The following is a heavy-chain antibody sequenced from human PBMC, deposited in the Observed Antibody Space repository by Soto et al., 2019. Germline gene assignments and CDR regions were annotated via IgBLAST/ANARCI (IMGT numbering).Heavy chain of an antibody. V-gene: IGHV4-61*05. D-gene: IGHD6-6*01. Sequence: SETLSLTCTVSGGSISSSSYYWGWIRQPPGKGLEWIGYIYYSGSTNYNPSLKSRVTISVDTSKNQFSLKLSSVTAADTAVYYCARLGEQLSTYYYYYYMDVWGKGTTVTVSS. CDR2: IYYSGST. CDR1: GGSISSSSYY. CDR3: ARLGEQLSTYYYYYYMDV. J-gene: IGHJ6*03.